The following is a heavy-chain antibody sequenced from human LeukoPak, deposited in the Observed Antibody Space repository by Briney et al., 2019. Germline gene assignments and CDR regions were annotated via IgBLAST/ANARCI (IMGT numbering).Heavy chain of an antibody. CDR2: INPNSGGT. J-gene: IGHJ5*02. CDR1: GYTFSGYY. V-gene: IGHV1-2*02. D-gene: IGHD3-16*02. Sequence: ASVKVSCKASGYTFSGYYMHWVRQGPGQGLEWMGWINPNSGGTKYSQKFQGRVTMTRDTSISTAYMELSRLRSDDTAMYYCARDKLGLGELSLYDQWGQGTLVTVFS. CDR3: ARDKLGLGELSLYDQ.